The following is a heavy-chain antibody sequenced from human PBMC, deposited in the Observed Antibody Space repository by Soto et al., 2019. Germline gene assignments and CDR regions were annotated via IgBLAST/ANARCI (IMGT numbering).Heavy chain of an antibody. CDR1: GFTFDTYW. J-gene: IGHJ6*02. V-gene: IGHV3-74*01. CDR2: INSDGTIS. CDR3: ARLSGDHSAFFSYGMDA. D-gene: IGHD2-21*01. Sequence: GGSLRLSXAASGFTFDTYWMNWVRQAPGKGPEWLSGINSDGTISSYADSVKGRFTISRDNARNTLSLQMNSLRADDTAVYYCARLSGDHSAFFSYGMDAWGQGTTVTVSS.